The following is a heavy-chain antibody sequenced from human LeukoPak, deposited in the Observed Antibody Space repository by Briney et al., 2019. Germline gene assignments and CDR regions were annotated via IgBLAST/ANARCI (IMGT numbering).Heavy chain of an antibody. J-gene: IGHJ3*02. D-gene: IGHD3-16*02. CDR2: IYYSGST. CDR3: ARGRQADYDYVWGSYRIDAFDI. CDR1: GGSISSGDYY. Sequence: SQTLSLTCTVSGGSISSGDYYWSWIRQPPGKGLEWIGYIYYSGSTYYNPSLKSRVTISVDTSNNQFSLKLSSVTAADTAVYYCARGRQADYDYVWGSYRIDAFDIWGQGTMVTVSS. V-gene: IGHV4-30-4*08.